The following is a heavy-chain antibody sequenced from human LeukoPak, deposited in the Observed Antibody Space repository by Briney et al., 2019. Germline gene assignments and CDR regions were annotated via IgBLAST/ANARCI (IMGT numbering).Heavy chain of an antibody. CDR2: INSDGSST. CDR3: ARDHWFDP. V-gene: IGHV3-74*01. CDR1: GFTFSSYW. Sequence: GGSLRLSCAASGFTFSSYWMHWVRQAPGKGLVWVSHINSDGSSTSYADSAKGRFTISRDNAKNTLYLQMNSLRAEDTAVYYCARDHWFDPWGQGTLVTVSS. J-gene: IGHJ5*02.